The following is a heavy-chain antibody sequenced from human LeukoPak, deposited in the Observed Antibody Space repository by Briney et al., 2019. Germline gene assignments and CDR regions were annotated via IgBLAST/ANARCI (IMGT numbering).Heavy chain of an antibody. V-gene: IGHV4-4*07. CDR3: AREISGSYREFDY. CDR1: GGSISSYY. D-gene: IGHD1-26*01. CDR2: IYTSGST. Sequence: SETLSLTCTVSGGSISSYYWSWIRQPAGKGLEWIGRIYTSGSTNYNASLKSRVSMSVDTSKNQFSLKLSSVTAADTAVFYCAREISGSYREFDYWGQGTLVTVSS. J-gene: IGHJ4*02.